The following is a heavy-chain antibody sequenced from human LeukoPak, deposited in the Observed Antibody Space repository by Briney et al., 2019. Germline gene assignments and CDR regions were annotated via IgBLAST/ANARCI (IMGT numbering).Heavy chain of an antibody. J-gene: IGHJ4*02. V-gene: IGHV3-23*01. D-gene: IGHD4-4*01. CDR3: AKDMTQYQYYFDY. Sequence: GGSLRLSCAASGFTFSSYAMSWVRQAPGKGLEWVSAISGSGGSTYYADSVKGRFTISRGNSKNTLYLQMNSLRAEDTAVYYCAKDMTQYQYYFDYWGQGTLVTVSS. CDR1: GFTFSSYA. CDR2: ISGSGGST.